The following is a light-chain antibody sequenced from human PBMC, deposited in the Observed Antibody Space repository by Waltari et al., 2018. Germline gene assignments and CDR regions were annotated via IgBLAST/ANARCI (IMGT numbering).Light chain of an antibody. CDR2: VNSDGSH. CDR1: SGYSSNV. Sequence: LVLTQSPSASASLGASVKLTCTLSSGYSSNVIAWLQQQPGRGLRYLMKVNSDGSHRKGADMPDRFSASNSGTECYLTISSLQSEDEADYYCQTGGHGTWVFGGGTKLTVL. V-gene: IGLV4-69*01. J-gene: IGLJ3*02. CDR3: QTGGHGTWV.